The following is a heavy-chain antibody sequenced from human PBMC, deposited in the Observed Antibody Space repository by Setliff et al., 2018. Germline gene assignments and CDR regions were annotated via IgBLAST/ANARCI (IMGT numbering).Heavy chain of an antibody. V-gene: IGHV4-38-2*01. CDR3: ARLPSKRIHYNFWSGSYNWFDP. CDR1: GYSISSGYY. Sequence: PSETLSLTCAVSGYSISSGYYWGWIRQPPGKGLEWIGSIYHSGSTYYNPSLKSRVTISVDTSKNQFSLKLSSVTAADTAVYYCARLPSKRIHYNFWSGSYNWFDPWGQGTLVTVSS. D-gene: IGHD3-3*01. J-gene: IGHJ5*02. CDR2: IYHSGST.